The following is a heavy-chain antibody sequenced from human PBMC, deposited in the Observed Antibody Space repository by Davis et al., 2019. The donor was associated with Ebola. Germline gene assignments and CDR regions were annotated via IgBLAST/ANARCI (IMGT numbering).Heavy chain of an antibody. J-gene: IGHJ5*02. CDR2: IYSGGST. CDR1: GFTVSSNY. CDR3: ARGITMVQMYNWFDP. D-gene: IGHD3-10*01. Sequence: GESLKISCAASGFTVSSNYMSWVRQAPGKGLEWVSVIYSGGSTYYADSVKGRFTISRDNSKNTLYLQMNSLRAEDTAVYYCARGITMVQMYNWFDPWGQGTLVTVSS. V-gene: IGHV3-53*01.